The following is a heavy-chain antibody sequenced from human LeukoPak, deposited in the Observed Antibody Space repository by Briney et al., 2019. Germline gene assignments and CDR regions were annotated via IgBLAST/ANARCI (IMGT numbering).Heavy chain of an antibody. CDR2: ISVYNGNT. V-gene: IGHV1-18*04. D-gene: IGHD5-24*01. CDR3: ARDRGGMATPDRY. CDR1: GYTFNNYG. J-gene: IGHJ4*02. Sequence: GASVKVSCKASGYTFNNYGITWVRQAPGQGLEWMGWISVYNGNTNYAQKLQGRVTMTTDTSTSTAYMKLRSLRSDDTAMYYCARDRGGMATPDRYWGQGTLVTVSS.